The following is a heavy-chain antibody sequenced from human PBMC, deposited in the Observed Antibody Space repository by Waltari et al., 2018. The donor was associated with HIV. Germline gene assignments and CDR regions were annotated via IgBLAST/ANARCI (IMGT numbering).Heavy chain of an antibody. CDR2: IYYSGST. J-gene: IGHJ4*02. Sequence: QLQLQESGPGLVKPSETLSLTCTVSGGSISSSSYYLGWIRQPPGKGLEWIGSIYYSGSTYYNPSLKSRVTISVDTSKNQFSLKLSSVTAADTAVYYCARHLRFRRGVVVTAVDYWGQGTLVTVSS. V-gene: IGHV4-39*01. D-gene: IGHD2-21*02. CDR1: GGSISSSSYY. CDR3: ARHLRFRRGVVVTAVDY.